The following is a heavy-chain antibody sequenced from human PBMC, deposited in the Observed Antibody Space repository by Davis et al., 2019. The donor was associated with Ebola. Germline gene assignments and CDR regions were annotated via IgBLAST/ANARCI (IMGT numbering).Heavy chain of an antibody. CDR1: GFAFGPYS. Sequence: GESLKISCATSGFAFGPYSMHWVRQAPGKGLEWVSSISSDGSYIFYADSMKGRFTISRDNSKNTLYLQMNSLRAEDTAVYYCARDITLRGPVDPWGQGTLVTVSS. V-gene: IGHV3-21*01. D-gene: IGHD3-10*01. J-gene: IGHJ5*02. CDR3: ARDITLRGPVDP. CDR2: ISSDGSYI.